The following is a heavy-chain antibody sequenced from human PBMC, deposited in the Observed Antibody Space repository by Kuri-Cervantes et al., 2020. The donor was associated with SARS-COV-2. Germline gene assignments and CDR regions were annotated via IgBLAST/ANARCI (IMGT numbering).Heavy chain of an antibody. CDR1: GGSISSSSYY. J-gene: IGHJ6*03. CDR3: ARDFKLRVEYSSSSQYFYYMDV. D-gene: IGHD6-6*01. Sequence: SETLSLTCTVSGGSISSSSYYWGWIRQPPGKGLEWIGSIYYSGSTYYNPSLKSRVTISVDTSKNQFSLKLSSVTAADTAVYYCARDFKLRVEYSSSSQYFYYMDVWGKGTTVTVSS. V-gene: IGHV4-39*07. CDR2: IYYSGST.